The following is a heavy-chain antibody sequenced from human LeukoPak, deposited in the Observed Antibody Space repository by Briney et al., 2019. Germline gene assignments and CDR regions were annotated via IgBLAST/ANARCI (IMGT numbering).Heavy chain of an antibody. D-gene: IGHD3-10*01. CDR3: AKGDRYITMVRDDLNWFDP. V-gene: IGHV3-30*18. CDR2: ISYDGSNK. CDR1: GFTFSSYG. Sequence: TGGSLRLSCAASGFTFSSYGMHWVRQAPGKGLEWVAVISYDGSNKYYADSVKGRFTISRDNAKNSLYLQMNSLRAENTALYYCAKGDRYITMVRDDLNWFDPWGQGTLVTVSS. J-gene: IGHJ5*02.